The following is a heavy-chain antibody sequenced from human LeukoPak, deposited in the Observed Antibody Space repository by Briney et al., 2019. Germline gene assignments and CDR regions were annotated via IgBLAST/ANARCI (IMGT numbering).Heavy chain of an antibody. Sequence: SETLSLTCTVSGYSISSGYYWGWIRQPPGKGLEWIGSIYHSGSTYYNPSLKSRVTISVDTSKNQFSLKLSSVTAADTAVYYCARVVEGYGIDYWGQGTLVTVSS. J-gene: IGHJ4*02. CDR1: GYSISSGYY. D-gene: IGHD5-12*01. CDR2: IYHSGST. V-gene: IGHV4-38-2*02. CDR3: ARVVEGYGIDY.